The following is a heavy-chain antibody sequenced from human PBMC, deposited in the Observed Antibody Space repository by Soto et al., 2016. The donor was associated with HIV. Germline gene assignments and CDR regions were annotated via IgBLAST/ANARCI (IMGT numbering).Heavy chain of an antibody. J-gene: IGHJ6*02. V-gene: IGHV3-43*02. CDR3: ARDMAHPLYYYGMDV. CDR1: GFTFGDNA. CDR2: ISGDGGST. Sequence: EVQLVESGGGVVQPGGSLRLSCAASGFTFGDNAMHWVRQVPGKGLQWVSLISGDGGSTKYADSVKGRFTISRDNNKNSLYLQMSSLRTEDTALYYCARDMAHPLYYYGMDVWGPRDHGSPSP.